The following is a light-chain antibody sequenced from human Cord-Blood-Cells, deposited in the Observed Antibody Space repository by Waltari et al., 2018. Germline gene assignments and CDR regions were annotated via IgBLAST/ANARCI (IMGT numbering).Light chain of an antibody. CDR1: TFARKS. J-gene: IGLJ2*01. Sequence: SYVLTQPPSVSASPGQPARLTCGVNTFARKSAHWYQPKPGKAPVLVIYYDCDRPSGIPGRFSGSDSGNTATLNISRVGAGDEADYYCQVWDSSSDHVVFGGGTKLTVL. CDR3: QVWDSSSDHVV. CDR2: YDC. V-gene: IGLV3-21*04.